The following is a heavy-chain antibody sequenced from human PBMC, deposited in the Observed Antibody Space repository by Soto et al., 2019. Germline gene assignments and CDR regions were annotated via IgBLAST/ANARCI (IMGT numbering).Heavy chain of an antibody. Sequence: EVQLVESGGGLVKPGASLRLSCAASGFTFSNAWMSWVRQAPGKGLEWVGRIKSKTDGGTTDYAAPVKGRFTISRDDSKNTLYLQMNSLKTEDTAVYYCKQWLVPYYYYGMDVWGQGTTVTVSS. CDR2: IKSKTDGGTT. J-gene: IGHJ6*02. D-gene: IGHD6-19*01. CDR1: GFTFSNAW. V-gene: IGHV3-15*01. CDR3: KQWLVPYYYYGMDV.